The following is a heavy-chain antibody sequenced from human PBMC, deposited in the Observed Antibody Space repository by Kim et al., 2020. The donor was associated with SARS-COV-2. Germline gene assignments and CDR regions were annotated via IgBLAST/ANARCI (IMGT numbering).Heavy chain of an antibody. J-gene: IGHJ4*02. V-gene: IGHV3-30*04. D-gene: IGHD5-18*01. CDR3: ASEHGYSYGYCVDY. Sequence: GGSLRLSCAASGFTFSSYAMHWVRQAPGKGLEWVAVISYDGSNKYYADSVKGRFTISRDNSKNTLYLQMNSLRAEDTAVYYCASEHGYSYGYCVDYWGQGTLVTVSS. CDR1: GFTFSSYA. CDR2: ISYDGSNK.